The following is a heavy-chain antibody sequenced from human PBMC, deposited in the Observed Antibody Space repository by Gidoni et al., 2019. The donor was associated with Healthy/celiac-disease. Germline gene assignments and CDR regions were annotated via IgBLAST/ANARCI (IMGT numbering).Heavy chain of an antibody. CDR3: ATDYGDYRGIYYYYGMYV. CDR1: GGPISSSSYY. J-gene: IGHJ6*02. CDR2: IYYSGRT. Sequence: QLQLQESGLGLVKASETLSLTCTVFGGPISSSSYYWGWIRQPPGKGLEWIGSIYYSGRTYYNPSLKSRVTISVDTSKNQFSLKLSSVTAADTAVYYCATDYGDYRGIYYYYGMYVWGQGTTVTVSS. V-gene: IGHV4-39*01. D-gene: IGHD4-17*01.